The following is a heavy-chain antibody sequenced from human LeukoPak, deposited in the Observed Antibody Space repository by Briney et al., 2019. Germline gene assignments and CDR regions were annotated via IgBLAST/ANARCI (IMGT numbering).Heavy chain of an antibody. CDR2: ISYDGSNK. J-gene: IGHJ3*02. CDR1: GFTFSSYA. CDR3: ARLFGYGSGRRDAFDI. Sequence: PGGSLRLSCAASGFTFSSYAMHWVRQAPGKGLEWVAVISYDGSNKYYADSVKGRFTISRDNSKNTLYLQMNSLRAEDTAVYYCARLFGYGSGRRDAFDIWGQGTMVTVSS. V-gene: IGHV3-30*04. D-gene: IGHD3-10*01.